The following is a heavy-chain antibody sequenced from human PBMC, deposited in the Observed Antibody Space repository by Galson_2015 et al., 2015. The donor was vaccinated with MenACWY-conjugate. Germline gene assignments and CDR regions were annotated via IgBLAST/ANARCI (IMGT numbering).Heavy chain of an antibody. CDR3: AREFSY. CDR2: IYDSGTT. V-gene: IGHV4-61*08. J-gene: IGHJ4*02. D-gene: IGHD2/OR15-2a*01. CDR1: GGSASSSGYY. Sequence: TLSLTCTVSGGSASSSGYYWTWFRQPPGKGLEWIGLIYDSGTTKYNPSLKGRVTISLDTSKNQVSLKLSSVTAADTAVYYCAREFSYWGQGTLVTVSS.